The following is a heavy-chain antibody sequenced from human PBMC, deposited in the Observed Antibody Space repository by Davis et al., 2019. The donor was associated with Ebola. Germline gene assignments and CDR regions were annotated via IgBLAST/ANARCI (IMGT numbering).Heavy chain of an antibody. CDR3: ARGRCSSTSCYVGTCYYYYALDV. J-gene: IGHJ6*02. V-gene: IGHV1-69*13. Sequence: AASVKVSCKASGGNFRNYDISWVRQAPGQGLEWMGGIIPMFGSANYAQKFQGRFTITADESTSTAYMELSSLRSEDTAVYYCARGRCSSTSCYVGTCYYYYALDVWGQGTTVTVSS. CDR2: IIPMFGSA. CDR1: GGNFRNYD. D-gene: IGHD2-2*01.